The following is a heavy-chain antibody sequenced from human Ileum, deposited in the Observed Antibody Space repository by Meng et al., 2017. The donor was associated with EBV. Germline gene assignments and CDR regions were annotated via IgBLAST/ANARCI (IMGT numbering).Heavy chain of an antibody. V-gene: IGHV4-4*02. CDR3: ARADKVRFDY. Sequence: QVTLWESCAGLVKPSGTLSLTCAVSGGYRSSTNWWSLVRQPPGKGLEWIGEIYHSGSTNYNPSLKSRVSISVDKSKNQFSLKLSSVTAADTAVYYCARADKVRFDYWGQGTLVTVSS. CDR1: GGYRSSTNW. J-gene: IGHJ4*02. CDR2: IYHSGST.